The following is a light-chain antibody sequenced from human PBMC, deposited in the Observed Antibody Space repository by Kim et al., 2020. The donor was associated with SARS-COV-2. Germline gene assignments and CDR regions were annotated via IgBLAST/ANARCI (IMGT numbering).Light chain of an antibody. J-gene: IGLJ3*02. V-gene: IGLV4-69*01. CDR1: SRHSDYA. CDR2: LNSDGSH. Sequence: ASVKLTCTLSSRHSDYAIAWHQQRPEKGPRYLMKLNSDGSHTRGDGIPDRFSGSSSGAERYLIISSLQSEDEADYYCQTWGTGIRVFGGGTQLTVL. CDR3: QTWGTGIRV.